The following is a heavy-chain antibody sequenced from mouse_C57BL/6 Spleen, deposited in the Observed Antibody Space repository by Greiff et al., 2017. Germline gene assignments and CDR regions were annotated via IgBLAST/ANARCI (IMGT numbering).Heavy chain of an antibody. J-gene: IGHJ4*01. CDR1: GYSFTDYN. CDR3: ARYPLLRYPYAMDY. Sequence: VHVKQSGPELVKPGASVKISCKASGYSFTDYNMNWVKQSNGKSLEWIGVLNPNYGTTCYNQKFKGKATLTVDKSSSTAYMQLNGLTSEDSAVYDCARYPLLRYPYAMDYWGQGTSVTVSS. V-gene: IGHV1-39*01. CDR2: LNPNYGTT. D-gene: IGHD1-1*01.